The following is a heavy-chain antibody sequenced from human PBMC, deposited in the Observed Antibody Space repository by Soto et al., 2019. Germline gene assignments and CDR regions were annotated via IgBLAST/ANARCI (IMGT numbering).Heavy chain of an antibody. CDR3: AKRWGTYYFDY. CDR1: GFTFSSYG. V-gene: IGHV3-30*18. Sequence: GGSLRLSCAASGFTFSSYGMSWVRQAPGKGLEWVALISYGGSDEYYADAVKGRFTISSDNSKNTLYLQMNSLRAEDTAVEYGAKRWGTYYFDYWGQGTLVTVSS. D-gene: IGHD7-27*01. CDR2: ISYGGSDE. J-gene: IGHJ4*02.